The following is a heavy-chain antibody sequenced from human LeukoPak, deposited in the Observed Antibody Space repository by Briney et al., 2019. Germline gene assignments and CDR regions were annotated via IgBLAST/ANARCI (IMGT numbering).Heavy chain of an antibody. CDR3: ARDRGSYYNIFDS. CDR2: INPNSGGT. Sequence: ASVKVSCKASGYTFIDYYMHWVRQAPGQGLEWMGWINPNSGGTNHGQKFQGRVTMTRDMSISTAYMEMSSLRSDDTAVYYCARDRGSYYNIFDSWGQGTLVTVSS. CDR1: GYTFIDYY. V-gene: IGHV1-2*02. D-gene: IGHD3-10*01. J-gene: IGHJ4*02.